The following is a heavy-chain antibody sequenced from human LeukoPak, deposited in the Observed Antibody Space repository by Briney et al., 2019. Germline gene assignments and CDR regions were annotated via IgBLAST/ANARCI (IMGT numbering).Heavy chain of an antibody. CDR1: DYSISSGYY. CDR2: ICHTGST. V-gene: IGHV4-38-2*02. CDR3: ARELVVIITTYNWFDP. Sequence: SETLSLTCTVSDYSISSGYYWGCIRPPPGKGREWIGSICHTGSTYYNPSLKSRVTISVDTSRNHFSLKLKSVTAADTAVYYCARELVVIITTYNWFDPWGQGTLVTVSS. J-gene: IGHJ5*02. D-gene: IGHD3-22*01.